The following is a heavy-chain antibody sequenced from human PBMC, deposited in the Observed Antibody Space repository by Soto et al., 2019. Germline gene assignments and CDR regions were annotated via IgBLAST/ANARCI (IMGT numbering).Heavy chain of an antibody. D-gene: IGHD6-13*01. CDR1: GGSFSGYY. CDR3: ARGSPSIAAAGIRYYYYYYGMDV. J-gene: IGHJ6*02. V-gene: IGHV4-34*01. CDR2: INHSGST. Sequence: SETLSLTCAVYGGSFSGYYWRWIRQPPGKGLEWIGEINHSGSTNYNPSLKSRVTISVDTSKNQFSLKLSSVTAADTAVYYCARGSPSIAAAGIRYYYYYYGMDVWGQGTTVT.